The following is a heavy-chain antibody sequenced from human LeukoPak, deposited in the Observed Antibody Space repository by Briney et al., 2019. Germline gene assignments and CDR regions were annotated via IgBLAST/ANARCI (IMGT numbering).Heavy chain of an antibody. Sequence: SVTLSLTCTVSGDSISSGDYYWPWIRQPPPKGLEWIEYIYHSESTHYQASLKSRLTISLDTSTNQFSLRLPSVTAADTAVYFCARGVRGIMVRGAITDLNWFDPWGQGTLVAVSS. CDR1: GDSISSGDYY. CDR3: ARGVRGIMVRGAITDLNWFDP. CDR2: IYHSEST. J-gene: IGHJ5*02. D-gene: IGHD3-10*01. V-gene: IGHV4-30-4*01.